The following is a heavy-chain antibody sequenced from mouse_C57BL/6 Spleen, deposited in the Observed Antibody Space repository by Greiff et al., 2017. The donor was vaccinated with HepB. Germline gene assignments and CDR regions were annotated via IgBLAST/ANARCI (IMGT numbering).Heavy chain of an antibody. J-gene: IGHJ1*03. Sequence: VQLVESGPELVKPGASVKISCKASGYAFSSSWMNWVKQRPGKGLEWIGRIYPGDGDTNYNGKFKGKATLTADKSSSTAYMQLSSLTSEDSAVYFCARSYGSIDWYFDVWGTGTTVTVSS. D-gene: IGHD1-1*01. CDR2: IYPGDGDT. V-gene: IGHV1-82*01. CDR3: ARSYGSIDWYFDV. CDR1: GYAFSSSW.